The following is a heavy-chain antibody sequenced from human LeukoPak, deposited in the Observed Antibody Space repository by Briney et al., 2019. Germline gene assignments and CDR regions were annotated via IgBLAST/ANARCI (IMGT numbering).Heavy chain of an antibody. Sequence: SETLSLTCTASGGSISSYYWSSIRQPAGKGLEWIGRIYTSGSTNYNPSLKSRVTMSVDTSKNQFSLKLSSVTAADTAVYYCAREGIGLWFGEPQYNWFDPWGQGTLVTVSS. CDR1: GGSISSYY. D-gene: IGHD3-10*01. CDR2: IYTSGST. CDR3: AREGIGLWFGEPQYNWFDP. V-gene: IGHV4-4*07. J-gene: IGHJ5*02.